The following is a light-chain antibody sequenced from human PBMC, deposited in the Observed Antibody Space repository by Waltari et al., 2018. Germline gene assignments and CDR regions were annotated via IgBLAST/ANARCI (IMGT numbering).Light chain of an antibody. V-gene: IGKV3-15*01. J-gene: IGKJ4*01. CDR3: QQYANWPLT. Sequence: EIVLTQSPATLTLSPGARATFSCRASQSVSSTLAWYHQKPGQAPRLLIYGASIRVTGIPDRFSGSGSGTDFTLTISSLEPEDFAVYYCQQYANWPLTFGGGTKVEIK. CDR1: QSVSST. CDR2: GAS.